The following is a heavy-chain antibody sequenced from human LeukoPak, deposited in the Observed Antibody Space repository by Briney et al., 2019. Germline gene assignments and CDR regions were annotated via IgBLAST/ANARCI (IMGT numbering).Heavy chain of an antibody. CDR1: GGSISSSIYY. D-gene: IGHD1-26*01. J-gene: IGHJ4*02. V-gene: IGHV4-39*01. CDR2: IYYGGST. Sequence: PSETLSLTCTVSGGSISSSIYYWGWIRQPPGRGLEWIGSIYYGGSTYYNPSLKSRVTISVDTSRNQFSLKLSSVTAADTALYYCARRVGAAEYFDYWGQGTLVTVSS. CDR3: ARRVGAAEYFDY.